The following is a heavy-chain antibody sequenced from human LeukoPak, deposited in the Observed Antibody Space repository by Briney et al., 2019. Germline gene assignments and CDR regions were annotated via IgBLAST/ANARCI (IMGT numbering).Heavy chain of an antibody. CDR1: GYTFTSFY. V-gene: IGHV1-46*01. D-gene: IGHD2-15*01. CDR3: ARDLGIVVVVAATPGVDY. Sequence: ASVKVSCKASGYTFTSFYMHWVRQAPGQGLEWMEIINPSGGSTSYAQKFQGRVTMTRDTSTSTVYMELSSLRSEDTAVYYCARDLGIVVVVAATPGVDYWGQGTLVTVSS. J-gene: IGHJ4*02. CDR2: INPSGGST.